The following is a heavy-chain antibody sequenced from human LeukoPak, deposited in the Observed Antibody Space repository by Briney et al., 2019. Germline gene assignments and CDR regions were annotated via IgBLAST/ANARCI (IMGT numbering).Heavy chain of an antibody. CDR2: TYYRSKWFN. D-gene: IGHD2-8*01. CDR1: GDSVSTNSAT. Sequence: SQTLSLTCAISGDSVSTNSATWTWLRQSPSRGLEWLAGTYYRSKWFNDYAVSVKSRITINPDTSKNQFSLQLNSVTPEDTAVYYCARGVKNYYYAMDVWGQGTTVTVSS. J-gene: IGHJ6*02. CDR3: ARGVKNYYYAMDV. V-gene: IGHV6-1*01.